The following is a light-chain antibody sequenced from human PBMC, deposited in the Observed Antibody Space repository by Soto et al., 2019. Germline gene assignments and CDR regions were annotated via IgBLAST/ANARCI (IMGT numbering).Light chain of an antibody. CDR3: SSYTTRSTHVV. Sequence: QSVLTQPASVSGSPGQSITISCTGTSSDVGSYNYVSWYQQYPGKAPKLMIYDVSNRPSGVSYRYSGSKSGNTASLTISGLQAEDEADYYCSSYTTRSTHVVFGGGTKLPVL. J-gene: IGLJ2*01. V-gene: IGLV2-14*01. CDR2: DVS. CDR1: SSDVGSYNY.